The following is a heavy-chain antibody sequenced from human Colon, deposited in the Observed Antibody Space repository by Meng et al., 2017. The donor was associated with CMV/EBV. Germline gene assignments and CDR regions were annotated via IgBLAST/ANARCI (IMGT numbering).Heavy chain of an antibody. D-gene: IGHD1-1*01. Sequence: ASVKVSCKASGYTFSGYYMNWVRQAPGQGLEWMGWINFNSGGTKYAQKFQGRVTMTRDTSLTTAYMELSRLTSDDTAGYYCAGDQLYYGMDVWGQGTTVTVSS. J-gene: IGHJ6*02. V-gene: IGHV1-2*02. CDR1: GYTFSGYY. CDR2: INFNSGGT. CDR3: AGDQLYYGMDV.